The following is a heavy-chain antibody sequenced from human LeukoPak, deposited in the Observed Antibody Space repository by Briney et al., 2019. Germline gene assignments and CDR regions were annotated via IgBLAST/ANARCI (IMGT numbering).Heavy chain of an antibody. V-gene: IGHV3-30*02. CDR2: ILSDGSYE. CDR1: GFSLSRNG. J-gene: IGHJ4*02. D-gene: IGHD6-13*01. Sequence: PGGSLRLSCATPGFSLSRNGMHWVRQAPGQGLEWVAFILSDGSYEYYADSVKGRFTISRDNSKNTLYLQMNSLRAEDTAVYYCAKERALYSSSWYFDYWGQGTLVTVSS. CDR3: AKERALYSSSWYFDY.